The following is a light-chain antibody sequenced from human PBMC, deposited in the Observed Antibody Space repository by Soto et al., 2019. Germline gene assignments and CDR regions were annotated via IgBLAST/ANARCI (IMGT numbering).Light chain of an antibody. Sequence: DIQMTQSPSSLSASVGDRVSITCRASQSISSYLNWYQQKPGKAPKLLIYAASSLQSGAPSRFSGSGSGTDFTLIISSLQPEDFATYYCQQSYSTPFVTFGQETKLEIK. J-gene: IGKJ2*01. V-gene: IGKV1-39*01. CDR1: QSISSY. CDR2: AAS. CDR3: QQSYSTPFVT.